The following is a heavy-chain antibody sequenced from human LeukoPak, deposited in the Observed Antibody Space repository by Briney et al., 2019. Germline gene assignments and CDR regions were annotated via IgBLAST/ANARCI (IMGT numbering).Heavy chain of an antibody. J-gene: IGHJ3*02. CDR3: ARRTIFGVVLDAFDI. V-gene: IGHV1-18*01. CDR2: ISAYNGNT. Sequence: ASVTVSCKASGYTFTSYGISWVRQAPGQGLESMGWISAYNGNTNYAQKLQGRVTMTTDTSTSTAYMELRRLRSDDTAVYYCARRTIFGVVLDAFDIWGQGTMVTVSS. CDR1: GYTFTSYG. D-gene: IGHD3-3*01.